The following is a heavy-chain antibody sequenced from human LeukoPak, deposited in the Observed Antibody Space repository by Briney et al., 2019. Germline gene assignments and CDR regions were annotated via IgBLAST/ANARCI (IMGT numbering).Heavy chain of an antibody. J-gene: IGHJ4*02. CDR2: MKSKTDGGTT. CDR3: TTDCDSTNCYAADAAQ. D-gene: IGHD2-2*01. Sequence: GGSLRLSCAGSGFTFSNAWMSWVRQAPGKGLEWVGRMKSKTDGGTTDYAAPVKGRFTISRDDSKNTLYLQMNSLKTEDTAVYYCTTDCDSTNCYAADAAQWGQGTLVTVSS. CDR1: GFTFSNAW. V-gene: IGHV3-15*01.